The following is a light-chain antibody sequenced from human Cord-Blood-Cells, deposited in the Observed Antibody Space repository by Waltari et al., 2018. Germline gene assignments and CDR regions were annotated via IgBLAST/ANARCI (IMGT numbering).Light chain of an antibody. Sequence: MVLNHSPAPLSLSPGGRANRFCRTSQSVSSYLAWYQQKPGQAPRLLIYDASTRATGIPARFSGSGSGTDFTLTISSLEPEDFAVYYCQQRSNLPPTFGEGTKVEIK. CDR1: QSVSSY. CDR2: DAS. J-gene: IGKJ4*01. CDR3: QQRSNLPPT. V-gene: IGKV3-11*01.